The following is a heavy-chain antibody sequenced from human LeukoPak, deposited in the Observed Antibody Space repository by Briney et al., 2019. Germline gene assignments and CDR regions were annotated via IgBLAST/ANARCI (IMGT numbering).Heavy chain of an antibody. CDR3: ARDRDKNPHPDY. CDR2: INPNSGGT. V-gene: IGHV1-2*02. J-gene: IGHJ4*02. Sequence: ASVKVSCKASGYTFTGYYMHWVRQAPGQGLEWMGWINPNSGGTNYAQKFQGRVTMTRDTSISTAYMELSRLRSDDTAVYYCARDRDKNPHPDYWGQGTLVTVSS. CDR1: GYTFTGYY. D-gene: IGHD2/OR15-2a*01.